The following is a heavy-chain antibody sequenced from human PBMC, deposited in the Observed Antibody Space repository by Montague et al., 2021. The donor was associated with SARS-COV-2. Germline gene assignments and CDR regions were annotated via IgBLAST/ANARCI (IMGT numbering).Heavy chain of an antibody. CDR1: GFSLSTSGMC. D-gene: IGHD3-10*01. CDR3: ARIHYGSGSSPLDY. Sequence: PALVKPTQTLTLTCTFSGFSLSTSGMCVSWIRQPPGKALEWLARIDWDDDKYYSTSLKTRLTISKDTSKNQVVLTMTNMDPVDTATYYCARIHYGSGSSPLDYWGQGTLVTVSS. V-gene: IGHV2-70*11. CDR2: IDWDDDK. J-gene: IGHJ4*02.